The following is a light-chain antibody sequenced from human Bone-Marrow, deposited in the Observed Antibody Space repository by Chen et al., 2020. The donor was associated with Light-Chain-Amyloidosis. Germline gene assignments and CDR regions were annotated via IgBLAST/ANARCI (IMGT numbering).Light chain of an antibody. Sequence: SALTQPASVSGYPGQTITISCTGTNNDVGHYNYFSWYQQHPGKAPKLIIYDGDNRPSGVSNRFSGSKSGNTASLTISGLQAGDEADYYCSSYTSTSTLYVFGTGTKVTVL. CDR2: DGD. J-gene: IGLJ1*01. V-gene: IGLV2-14*03. CDR1: NNDVGHYNY. CDR3: SSYTSTSTLYV.